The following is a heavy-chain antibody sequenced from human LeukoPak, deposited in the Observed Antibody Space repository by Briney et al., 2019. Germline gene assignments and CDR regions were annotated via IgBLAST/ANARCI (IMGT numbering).Heavy chain of an antibody. J-gene: IGHJ5*02. CDR3: ARDRTAGWFDP. V-gene: IGHV4-59*01. Sequence: SETLSLTCTVSGGSISSYYWSWIRQPPGKGLEWIGYIYYSGSTNYNPSLKSRVTISVDTSKNQFSLKLSSVTAADTAVYYCARDRTAGWFDPWGQGTLVTVSS. D-gene: IGHD2-2*01. CDR1: GGSISSYY. CDR2: IYYSGST.